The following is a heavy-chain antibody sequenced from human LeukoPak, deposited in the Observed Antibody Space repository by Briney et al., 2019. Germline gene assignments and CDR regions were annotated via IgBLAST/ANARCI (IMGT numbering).Heavy chain of an antibody. CDR1: GVTVSSNY. J-gene: IGHJ4*02. CDR3: ARDGITIFGKLEW. D-gene: IGHD3-3*01. CDR2: IYSDERT. V-gene: IGHV3-66*01. Sequence: GGFLRLSCAASGVTVSSNYMSWVRQAPGKGLEWVSVIYSDERTFHADSVKGRFSTSRDNSKNTLYLQMNNLRAEDTAVYYCARDGITIFGKLEWWGQGTLVTVSS.